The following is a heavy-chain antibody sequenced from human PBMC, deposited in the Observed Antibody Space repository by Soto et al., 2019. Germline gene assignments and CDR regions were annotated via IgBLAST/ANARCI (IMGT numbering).Heavy chain of an antibody. CDR1: GNTFPTYG. CDR2: ISPYNGTT. CDR3: ARDGERDTGLNFYYYLHGMDA. Sequence: ASVKVSCKASGNTFPTYGISWGRQAPGQGLEWMGWISPYNGTTKYAEKFQGEMTMTTDTATSTAYMDLRSLRSDDTAVYYCARDGERDTGLNFYYYLHGMDAWG. J-gene: IGHJ6*02. V-gene: IGHV1-18*04. D-gene: IGHD1-1*01.